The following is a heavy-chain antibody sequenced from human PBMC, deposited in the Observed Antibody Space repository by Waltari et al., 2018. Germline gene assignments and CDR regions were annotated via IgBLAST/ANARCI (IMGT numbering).Heavy chain of an antibody. J-gene: IGHJ4*02. V-gene: IGHV4-39*01. Sequence: QLQLQESGPGLVKASETLSLTCTVYGDSISSSSDYWGWVRQPPGKGLEWIGNMYYSWSTYYNPSLKSRVTISGDTSKSQFSLKLSSVTAADTSMYYCVRHARTTSGGKHFDHWGQGMLVTVSP. D-gene: IGHD2-15*01. CDR2: MYYSWST. CDR1: GDSISSSSDY. CDR3: VRHARTTSGGKHFDH.